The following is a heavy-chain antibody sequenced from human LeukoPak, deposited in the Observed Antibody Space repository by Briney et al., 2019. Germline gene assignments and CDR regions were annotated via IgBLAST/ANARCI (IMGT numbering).Heavy chain of an antibody. Sequence: GGSLRLSCAASGFTFSSYGMHWVRQAPGKGLEWVAVISYDGSNKYYADSVKGRFTISRDNAKNSLYLQMNSLRAEDTAVYYCARDGSGWSIYWGQGTLVTVSS. V-gene: IGHV3-30*03. CDR3: ARDGSGWSIY. CDR1: GFTFSSYG. D-gene: IGHD6-19*01. J-gene: IGHJ4*02. CDR2: ISYDGSNK.